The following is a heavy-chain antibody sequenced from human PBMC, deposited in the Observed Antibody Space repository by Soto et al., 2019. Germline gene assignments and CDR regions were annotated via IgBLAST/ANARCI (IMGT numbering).Heavy chain of an antibody. CDR2: ISGSGGST. CDR3: AKDWAEATFDY. V-gene: IGHV3-23*01. CDR1: GFTFSSYA. J-gene: IGHJ4*02. D-gene: IGHD3-16*01. Sequence: EGSLRLSCAASGFTFSSYAMSWVRQAPGKGLELVSAISGSGGSTYYAYSVKGRLTISRDNSKNTLYLQMNRLRAEDTAVYYCAKDWAEATFDYLGQGTLVTVSS.